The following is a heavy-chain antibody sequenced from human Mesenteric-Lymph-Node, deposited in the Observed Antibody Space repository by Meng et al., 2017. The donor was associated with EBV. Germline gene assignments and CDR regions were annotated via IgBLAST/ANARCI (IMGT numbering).Heavy chain of an antibody. CDR1: GFPLRDSA. CDR3: CTHDPSDY. J-gene: IGHJ4*02. Sequence: EVRLVGSGGGVVQPGGCLNRPGSSSGFPLRDSAIHWVRQASGKGLEWVGRIRSKANNDATVYGASVKGRFTISRDDSKNTAYLQMSSLKIEDAAVYYCCTHDPSDYWGQGTLVTVSS. V-gene: IGHV3-73*02. CDR2: IRSKANNDAT.